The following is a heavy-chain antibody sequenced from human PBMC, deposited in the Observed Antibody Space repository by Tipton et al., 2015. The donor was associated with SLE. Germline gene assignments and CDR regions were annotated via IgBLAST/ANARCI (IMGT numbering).Heavy chain of an antibody. J-gene: IGHJ4*02. CDR3: ARDLGRSRITIFGGFDF. Sequence: TLSLTCTVSGYSISSGYYWGWIRQPPGKGLEWIGNIYHSGSTYYNPSLKSRVTISVDTSKNQFSLKLTSVTAADTAVYYCARDLGRSRITIFGGFDFWGQGTLVTVSS. CDR1: GYSISSGYY. V-gene: IGHV4-38-2*02. CDR2: IYHSGST. D-gene: IGHD3-3*01.